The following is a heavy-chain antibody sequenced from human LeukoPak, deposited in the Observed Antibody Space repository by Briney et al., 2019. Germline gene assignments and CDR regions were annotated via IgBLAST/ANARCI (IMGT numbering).Heavy chain of an antibody. CDR1: GHTFTGYY. V-gene: IGHV1-2*02. D-gene: IGHD6-19*01. CDR2: LNPNSGGT. J-gene: IGHJ4*02. Sequence: ASVKVSCKGSGHTFTGYYMHWVRQARGQGLEWMGWLNPNSGGTNHAQKFQSRVTITRDTSNSTVYMELSRLRSDDTAVYYCAQSSGWDYFKYWGQGTLVTVSS. CDR3: AQSSGWDYFKY.